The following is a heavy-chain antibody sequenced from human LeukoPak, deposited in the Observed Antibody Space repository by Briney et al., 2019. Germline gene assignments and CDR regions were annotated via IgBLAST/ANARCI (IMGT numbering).Heavy chain of an antibody. CDR3: ASPRSDYYDSSGYLDY. V-gene: IGHV1-69*13. CDR2: IIPIFGTA. D-gene: IGHD3-22*01. J-gene: IGHJ4*02. CDR1: GGTFISYA. Sequence: SVKVSCKASGGTFISYAISWVRQAPGQGLEWMGGIIPIFGTANYAQKFQGRVTITADESTSTAYMELSSLGSEDTAVYYCASPRSDYYDSSGYLDYWGQGTLVTVSS.